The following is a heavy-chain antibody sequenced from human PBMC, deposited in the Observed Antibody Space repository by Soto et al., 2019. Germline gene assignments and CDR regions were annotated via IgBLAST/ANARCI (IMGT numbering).Heavy chain of an antibody. V-gene: IGHV3-21*01. CDR3: AGLYCSSTSCYRGAFDI. Sequence: EVQLVESGGGLVKPGGSLRLSCAASGFTFSSYSMNWVRQAPGKGLEWVSSISSSSSYIYYADSVKGRFTISRDNAKNSLDLQMNSRRAEDTAVYYCAGLYCSSTSCYRGAFDIWGQGTMVTVSS. D-gene: IGHD2-2*01. J-gene: IGHJ3*02. CDR2: ISSSSSYI. CDR1: GFTFSSYS.